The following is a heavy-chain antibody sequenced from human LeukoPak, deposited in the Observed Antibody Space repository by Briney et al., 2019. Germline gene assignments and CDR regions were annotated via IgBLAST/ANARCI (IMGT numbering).Heavy chain of an antibody. CDR3: AREGGYIYNWFDH. J-gene: IGHJ5*02. CDR2: IYTSGST. Sequence: SETLSLTCTVSGGSISSGSYYWRWIRQPAGKGLEWIGRIYTSGSTNYNPSLKSRVTISVDTSKNQFSLKLSSVTAADTAVYYCAREGGYIYNWFDHWGQGTLVTVSS. D-gene: IGHD2-2*02. V-gene: IGHV4-61*02. CDR1: GGSISSGSYY.